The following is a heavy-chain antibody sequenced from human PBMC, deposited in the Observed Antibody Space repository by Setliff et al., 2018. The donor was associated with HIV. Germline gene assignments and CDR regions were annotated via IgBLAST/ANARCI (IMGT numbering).Heavy chain of an antibody. CDR3: AKDEGGDSSVPYYYLNV. J-gene: IGHJ6*03. CDR2: ISGSGDTT. CDR1: GFTFRNYA. D-gene: IGHD6-6*01. Sequence: GGSLRLSCAASGFTFRNYAMTWVRQAPGKGLEWVSGISGSGDTTNYADSVKGRFTISRDDSNNRLHLQMNSLRAEDTAVYFCAKDEGGDSSVPYYYLNVWGKGTTVTVSS. V-gene: IGHV3-23*01.